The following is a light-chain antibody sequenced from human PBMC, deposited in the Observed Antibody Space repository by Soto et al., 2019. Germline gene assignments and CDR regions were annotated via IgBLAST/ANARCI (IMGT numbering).Light chain of an antibody. J-gene: IGLJ2*01. V-gene: IGLV2-23*02. CDR2: EVS. CDR3: CSYAGSSTSL. CDR1: SSDVGSYNL. Sequence: QSALTQPASVSGSPGQSITISCTGTSSDVGSYNLVSWYQQHPGKAPNLMIYEVSKRPSGVSNRFSGSKSGNTASLTISGLQAEDEADYYCCSYAGSSTSLFGGGTKLTVL.